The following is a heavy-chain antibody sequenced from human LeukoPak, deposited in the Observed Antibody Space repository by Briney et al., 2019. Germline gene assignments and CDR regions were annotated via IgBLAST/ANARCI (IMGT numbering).Heavy chain of an antibody. CDR3: AKGRTEGGTLALDY. Sequence: GGSLRLSCAASEFSVGSNYMTWVRQAPGKGLEWVSGISGSGGNTYYTDSVRGRLSISRVNSKNTLYLQVNSLRAEDTAVYYCAKGRTEGGTLALDYWGQGTLVTVSS. CDR1: EFSVGSNY. J-gene: IGHJ4*02. V-gene: IGHV3-23*01. CDR2: ISGSGGNT. D-gene: IGHD6-19*01.